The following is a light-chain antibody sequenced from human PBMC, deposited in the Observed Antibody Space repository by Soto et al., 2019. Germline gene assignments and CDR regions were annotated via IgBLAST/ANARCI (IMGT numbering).Light chain of an antibody. V-gene: IGLV2-14*01. CDR3: SSYTSSSTVV. Sequence: QSALTQPASVSGSPGQSITISCTGTSSDIDTYNYVSWYQQHPGKAPKLIIYEVTNRPSGVSNRFSGSKSGNTASLTISGLQAEDEADYYCSSYTSSSTVVFGGGTKVTVL. CDR2: EVT. J-gene: IGLJ2*01. CDR1: SSDIDTYNY.